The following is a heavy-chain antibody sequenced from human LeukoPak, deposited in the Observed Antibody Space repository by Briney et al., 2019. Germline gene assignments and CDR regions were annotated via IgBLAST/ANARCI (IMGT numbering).Heavy chain of an antibody. Sequence: PGGSLRLSCVVSGFTFSNYALSWVRQAPGKGLEWVSAISETGGTRNYVDSVKGRFTISRDTSKNTLYLQMSSLRAEDTALYYCASSFVAAAGIGYWGQGTLVTVSS. CDR1: GFTFSNYA. V-gene: IGHV3-23*01. CDR2: ISETGGTR. D-gene: IGHD6-13*01. J-gene: IGHJ4*02. CDR3: ASSFVAAAGIGY.